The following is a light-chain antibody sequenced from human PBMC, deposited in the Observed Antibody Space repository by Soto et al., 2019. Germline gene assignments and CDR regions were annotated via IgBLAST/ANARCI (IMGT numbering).Light chain of an antibody. V-gene: IGLV2-11*01. CDR3: CSYAGSYNVV. CDR1: SSDVGGYNY. CDR2: DVS. Sequence: QSVLTQPRSVSGSPGQSVTISCNGTSSDVGGYNYVSWYQQHPGKAPKLMIYDVSKRPSGVPDRFSGSKSGNTASLTISGLHAEDEADYYCCSYAGSYNVVFGGGTKLTVL. J-gene: IGLJ2*01.